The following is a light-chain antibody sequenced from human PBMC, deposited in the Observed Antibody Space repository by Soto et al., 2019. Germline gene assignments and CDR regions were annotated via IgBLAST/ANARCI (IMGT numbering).Light chain of an antibody. V-gene: IGLV1-40*01. CDR3: QSYNSSQSGWV. CDR2: GNT. CDR1: TFD. J-gene: IGLJ3*02. Sequence: QSVLTQPPSVSGAPGQTVTISCTGATFDVLWYQQFPGAAPIVLIYGNTNRPSGVPDRFAGSKSGTSASLAIAGLQAEDEGDYYCQSYNSSQSGWVFGGGTKLTVL.